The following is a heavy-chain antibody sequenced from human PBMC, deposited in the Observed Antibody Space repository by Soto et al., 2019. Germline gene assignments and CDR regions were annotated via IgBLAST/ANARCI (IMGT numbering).Heavy chain of an antibody. J-gene: IGHJ4*02. D-gene: IGHD3-22*01. Sequence: GRSLSLSCTGSGFNFANYALTWVRQAPGKGLEWVGFIRGETNGGTADYAASLKGRITISRDDYKSIAYLEINSLQTEDTAVYYCTRYYYESSGYYVYWGQGILVTVSS. V-gene: IGHV3-49*04. CDR3: TRYYYESSGYYVY. CDR2: IRGETNGGTA. CDR1: GFNFANYA.